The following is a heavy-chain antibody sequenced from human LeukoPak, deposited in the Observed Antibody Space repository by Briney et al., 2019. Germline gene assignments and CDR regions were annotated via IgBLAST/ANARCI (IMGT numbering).Heavy chain of an antibody. V-gene: IGHV4-4*07. CDR3: ARATYSGDTSYVFDY. CDR2: LYASVTT. Sequence: SETLSLTCTVSGDSISSYYWNWFRQPAGKGLEWIGRLYASVTTSYNPSLESRVSMSLDTSKNQFSLKLNSVTAADTAVYYCARATYSGDTSYVFDYWGQGTLVSVSS. CDR1: GDSISSYY. D-gene: IGHD1-26*01. J-gene: IGHJ4*02.